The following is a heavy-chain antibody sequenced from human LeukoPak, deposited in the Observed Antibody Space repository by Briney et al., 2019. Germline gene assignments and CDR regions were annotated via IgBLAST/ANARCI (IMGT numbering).Heavy chain of an antibody. CDR1: GYTFTSYY. CDR3: ARYYYDSSGLSPYYYFDY. V-gene: IGHV1-2*02. D-gene: IGHD3-22*01. J-gene: IGHJ4*02. Sequence: ASVKVSCKASGYTFTSYYMHWVRQAPGQGLEWMGWINPNSGGTNYAQKFQGRVTMTRDTSISTAYMELSRLRSDDTAVYYCARYYYDSSGLSPYYYFDYWGQGTLVSVSS. CDR2: INPNSGGT.